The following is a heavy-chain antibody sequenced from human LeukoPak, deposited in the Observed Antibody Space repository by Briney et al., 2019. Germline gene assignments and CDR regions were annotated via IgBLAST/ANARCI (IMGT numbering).Heavy chain of an antibody. CDR3: ARTHYDFWSGYYNY. CDR2: INHSGST. CDR1: GGSFSGYY. D-gene: IGHD3-3*01. Sequence: SETLSLTCAVYGGSFSGYYWSWIRQPPGKGLEWIGDINHSGSTNYNPSLKSRVTISVDTSKNQFSLKLSSVTAADTAVYYCARTHYDFWSGYYNYWGQGTLVTVSS. V-gene: IGHV4-34*01. J-gene: IGHJ4*02.